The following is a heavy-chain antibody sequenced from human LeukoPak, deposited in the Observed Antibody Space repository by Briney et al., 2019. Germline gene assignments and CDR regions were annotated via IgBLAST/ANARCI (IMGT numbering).Heavy chain of an antibody. D-gene: IGHD2-2*01. J-gene: IGHJ6*04. CDR2: ISSSGGST. CDR1: GFTFSSYW. Sequence: PGGSLRLSCAASGFTFSSYWMSWVRQAPGKGLEWVPSISSSGGSTYYTDSVKGRFTISRDNSKNTLYLQMNSLRAEDTAVYYCAKDPTKHYDLDVWGKGTTVTVSS. CDR3: AKDPTKHYDLDV. V-gene: IGHV3-23*01.